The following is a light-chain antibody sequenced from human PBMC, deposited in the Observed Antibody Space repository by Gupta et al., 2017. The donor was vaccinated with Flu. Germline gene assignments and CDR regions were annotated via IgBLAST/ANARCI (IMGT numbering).Light chain of an antibody. V-gene: IGLV2-8*01. CDR1: SSDNGHYND. Sequence: VTNASSRRSSDNGHYNDVFWLQQHPGHAPKLLISRVNSRPSGVSNRFSGSKSGNTASLTVSGLQPEDEAYYYCSAQARSLNFILFGTGTKLTVL. CDR2: RVN. CDR3: SAQARSLNFIL. J-gene: IGLJ1*01.